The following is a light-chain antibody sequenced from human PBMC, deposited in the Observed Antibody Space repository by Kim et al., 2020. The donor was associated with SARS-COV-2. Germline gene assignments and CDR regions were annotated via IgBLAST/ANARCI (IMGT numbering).Light chain of an antibody. V-gene: IGLV3-1*01. CDR3: QAWDSSTVV. Sequence: SYELTQPPSVSVSPGQTASITCSGDKLGDKYVCWYQQKPGQSPVVVIHQDSKRPSGIPERFSGSNSGNTATLTISGTQAMDEADYYCQAWDSSTVVFGGGTQLTVL. CDR1: KLGDKY. CDR2: QDS. J-gene: IGLJ2*01.